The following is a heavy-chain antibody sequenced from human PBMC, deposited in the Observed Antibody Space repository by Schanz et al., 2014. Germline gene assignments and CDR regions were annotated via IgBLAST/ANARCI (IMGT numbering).Heavy chain of an antibody. Sequence: EVQLLESGGGLVQPGGSLRLSCAASGFTFSAYAMTWVRQIPGKGLEWVSAISASGGDTYYADSVKGRFTISRDNSRSTMYLQMNSLRAEDTAVYYCARKMKLGVYGGKGHDSLDIWGQGTMVTVSS. CDR3: ARKMKLGVYGGKGHDSLDI. D-gene: IGHD4-17*01. CDR2: ISASGGDT. V-gene: IGHV3-23*01. CDR1: GFTFSAYA. J-gene: IGHJ3*02.